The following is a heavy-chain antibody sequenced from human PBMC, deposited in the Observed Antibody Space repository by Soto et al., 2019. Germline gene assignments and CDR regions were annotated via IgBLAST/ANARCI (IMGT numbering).Heavy chain of an antibody. CDR1: GGSISSYY. CDR3: ARTAATETYYYDSSGYFAFDI. Sequence: SETLSLTCTVPGGSISSYYWSWIRQPPGKGLEWIGYIYYSGSTNYNPSLKSRVTISVDTSKNQFSLKLSSVTAADTAVYYCARTAATETYYYDSSGYFAFDIWGQGTMVTVSS. D-gene: IGHD3-22*01. J-gene: IGHJ3*02. V-gene: IGHV4-59*01. CDR2: IYYSGST.